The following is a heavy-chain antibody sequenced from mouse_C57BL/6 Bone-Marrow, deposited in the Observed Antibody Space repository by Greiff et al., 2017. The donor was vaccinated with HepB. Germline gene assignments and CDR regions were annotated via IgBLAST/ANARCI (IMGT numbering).Heavy chain of an antibody. J-gene: IGHJ3*01. CDR2: IWTGGGT. CDR3: ASQDDDYSNFAY. V-gene: IGHV2-9-1*01. D-gene: IGHD2-5*01. CDR1: GFSLTSYA. Sequence: VHLVESGPGLVAPSQSLSITCTVSGFSLTSYAISWVRQPPGKGLEWLGVIWTGGGTNYNSALKSRLSISKDNSKSQVFLKMNSLQTDDTARYYCASQDDDYSNFAYWGQGTLVTVSA.